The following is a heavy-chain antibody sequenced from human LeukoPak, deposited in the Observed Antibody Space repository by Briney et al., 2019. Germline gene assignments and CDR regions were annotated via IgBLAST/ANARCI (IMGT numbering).Heavy chain of an antibody. J-gene: IGHJ4*02. V-gene: IGHV3-9*01. CDR2: ISWNSGSI. D-gene: IGHD1-26*01. CDR1: GFTFDDYA. CDR3: ANSGRWGAPFDY. Sequence: PGRSLRLSCAASGFTFDDYAMHWVRQAPGKGLEWVSGISWNSGSIGYADSVKGRFTISRDNAKNSLYLQMNSLRAEDTALYYCANSGRWGAPFDYWGQGTLVTVSS.